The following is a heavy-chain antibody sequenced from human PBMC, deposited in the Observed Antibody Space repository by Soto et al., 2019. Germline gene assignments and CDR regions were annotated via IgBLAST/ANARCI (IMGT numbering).Heavy chain of an antibody. CDR1: GGSFNNYV. V-gene: IGHV1-69*01. CDR3: AKVRYSSPMGYYYGMDV. D-gene: IGHD6-19*01. Sequence: QVQLVQSGAEVRKPGSSVKVSCEASGGSFNNYVISWLRQAPGQGLKWMGGIIPNYETANYAQKFRGRLTITADESTSTSYMEVNNLRSEDTAVYYCAKVRYSSPMGYYYGMDVWGQGTTVTVSS. J-gene: IGHJ6*02. CDR2: IIPNYETA.